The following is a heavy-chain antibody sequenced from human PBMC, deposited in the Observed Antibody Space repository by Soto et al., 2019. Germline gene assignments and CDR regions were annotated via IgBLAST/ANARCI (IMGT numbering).Heavy chain of an antibody. CDR1: GYTFTSYY. Sequence: ASVKVSCKASGYTFTSYYMHWVRQAPGQGLEWMGIINPSGGSTSYAQKFQGRVTMTRDTSISTAHMELSRLRSDDTAVYYCARDLCGGDCYSHDAFDIWGQGTMVTVS. CDR2: INPSGGST. CDR3: ARDLCGGDCYSHDAFDI. V-gene: IGHV1-46*01. D-gene: IGHD2-21*01. J-gene: IGHJ3*02.